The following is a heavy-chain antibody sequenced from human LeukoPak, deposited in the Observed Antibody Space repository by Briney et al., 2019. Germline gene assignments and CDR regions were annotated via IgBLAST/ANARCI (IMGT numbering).Heavy chain of an antibody. CDR3: ARRSGSYFDY. D-gene: IGHD1-26*01. CDR1: GGSISSYY. Sequence: SETLSLTCTVSGGSISSYYWSWIRQPPGKGLEWIGEINHSGSTNYNPSLKSRVTISVDTSKNQVSLKLSSVTAADTAVYYCARRSGSYFDYWGQGTLVTVSS. CDR2: INHSGST. J-gene: IGHJ4*02. V-gene: IGHV4-34*01.